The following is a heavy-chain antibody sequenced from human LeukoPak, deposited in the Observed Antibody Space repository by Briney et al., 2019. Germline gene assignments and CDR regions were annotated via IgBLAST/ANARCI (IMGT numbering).Heavy chain of an antibody. CDR2: IYYSGST. Sequence: SDTLSLTCTVSGYSISSNNWWGWIRQPPGKGLEWIGYIYYSGSTYYNPSLKSRVTMPVDTSKNQFSLKLSSVTAVDTAVYYCAKNRGSVPGTFDYWGQGTLVTVSS. J-gene: IGHJ4*02. CDR3: AKNRGSVPGTFDY. CDR1: GYSISSNNW. D-gene: IGHD3-16*01. V-gene: IGHV4-28*01.